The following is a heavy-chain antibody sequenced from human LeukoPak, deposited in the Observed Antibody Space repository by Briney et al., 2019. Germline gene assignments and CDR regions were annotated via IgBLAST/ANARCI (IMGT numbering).Heavy chain of an antibody. D-gene: IGHD2-2*02. J-gene: IGHJ4*02. CDR1: GFTFSSYA. Sequence: GGSLRLSCAASGFTFSSYAMSWVRQAPGRGLEWVSAISGSGGSTYYADSVKGRFTISRDNSKNTLYLQMNSLRAEDTAVYYCAKVRVYTIDRPFDYWGQGTLVTVSS. CDR3: AKVRVYTIDRPFDY. CDR2: ISGSGGST. V-gene: IGHV3-23*01.